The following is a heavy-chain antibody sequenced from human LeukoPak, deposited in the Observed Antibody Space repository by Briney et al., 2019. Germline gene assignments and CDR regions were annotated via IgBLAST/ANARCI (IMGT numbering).Heavy chain of an antibody. D-gene: IGHD3-10*01. CDR2: INHSGST. J-gene: IGHJ6*03. V-gene: IGHV4-34*01. Sequence: SETLSLTCAVCGGSFSGYYWSWIRQPPGKGLEWIGEINHSGSTNYNASLKSRVTISVDTSKNQFSLKLSSVTAADTAVYYCARRSAGPRGDYYYYYMDVWGKGTTVTISS. CDR3: ARRSAGPRGDYYYYYMDV. CDR1: GGSFSGYY.